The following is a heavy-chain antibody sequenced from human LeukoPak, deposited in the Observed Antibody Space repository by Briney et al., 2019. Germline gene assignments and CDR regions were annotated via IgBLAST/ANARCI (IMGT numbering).Heavy chain of an antibody. CDR3: AAGRGWGYYYYMDV. V-gene: IGHV4-39*01. J-gene: IGHJ6*03. Sequence: SETLSLTCTVSGGSISSSSYYWGWIRQPPGKGLEWIGSIYYSGSTYSNPSLQSRVTISVDTSKNQFSLKLSSVTAADTAVYYCAAGRGWGYYYYMDVWGKGTTVTISS. D-gene: IGHD6-19*01. CDR1: GGSISSSSYY. CDR2: IYYSGST.